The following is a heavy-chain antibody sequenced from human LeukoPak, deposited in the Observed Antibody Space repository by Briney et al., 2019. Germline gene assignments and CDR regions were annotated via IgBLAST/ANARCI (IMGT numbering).Heavy chain of an antibody. D-gene: IGHD3-10*01. Sequence: GESLRLSCAASGFTFSSYGMHWVRQAPGKGLEWVAVIWYDGSNKYYADSVKGRFTISRDNSKNTLYLQMNSLRAEDTAVYYCAREGITMVRGVIISHPLDYWGQGTLVTVSS. CDR3: AREGITMVRGVIISHPLDY. CDR1: GFTFSSYG. V-gene: IGHV3-33*01. J-gene: IGHJ4*02. CDR2: IWYDGSNK.